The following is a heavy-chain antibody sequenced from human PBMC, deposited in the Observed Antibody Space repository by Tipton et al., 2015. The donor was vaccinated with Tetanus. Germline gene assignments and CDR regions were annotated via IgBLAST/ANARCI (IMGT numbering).Heavy chain of an antibody. V-gene: IGHV1-2*02. D-gene: IGHD3-22*01. CDR3: ARDRGDYIYYGMDV. CDR1: GYSLTDYY. J-gene: IGHJ6*02. Sequence: QLVQSGAEVKKPGASVKVSCKASGYSLTDYYIHWVRQAPGQGLEWMGWIDPNSGGTVYAQKFQGRVTMTRDTSISTAYMGLRSLRSDDTAVYYCARDRGDYIYYGMDVWGPGTTVTVS. CDR2: IDPNSGGT.